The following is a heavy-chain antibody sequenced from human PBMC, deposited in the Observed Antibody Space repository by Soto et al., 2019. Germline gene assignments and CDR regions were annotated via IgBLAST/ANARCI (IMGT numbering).Heavy chain of an antibody. Sequence: DVQLLESGGGLVQPGGSLRLSCVASGFSFSANAMTWGRQAPGKGLEWVASILHIGDSAYYADSVKGRFTISRDNSKRTLYLQMNSLRAEDTAVYYCARRGLSNHDSWGQGTLVTVSS. CDR2: ILHIGDSA. V-gene: IGHV3-23*01. CDR3: ARRGLSNHDS. J-gene: IGHJ5*01. CDR1: GFSFSANA. D-gene: IGHD7-27*01.